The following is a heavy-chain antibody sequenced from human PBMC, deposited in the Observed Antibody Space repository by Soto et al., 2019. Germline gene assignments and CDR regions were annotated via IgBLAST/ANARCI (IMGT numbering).Heavy chain of an antibody. Sequence: SEPLSLTCTVSGGSISSSSYYWGWIRQPPAKGLEWFGSIYYSGSTYYNPSLKSRVTISVDTSKNQFSLKLSSVTAADTAVYYCARHLHQSTRWVGEPPLSWFDPWGQGTLVTVAS. CDR3: ARHLHQSTRWVGEPPLSWFDP. V-gene: IGHV4-39*01. D-gene: IGHD3-10*01. CDR1: GGSISSSSYY. CDR2: IYYSGST. J-gene: IGHJ5*02.